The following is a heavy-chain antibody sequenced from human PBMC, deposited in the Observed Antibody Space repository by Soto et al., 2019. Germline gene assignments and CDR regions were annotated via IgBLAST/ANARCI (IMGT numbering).Heavy chain of an antibody. CDR3: YYIVVVPAAITPDHYYYGMDV. CDR1: GFTFSSYA. J-gene: IGHJ6*02. V-gene: IGHV3-23*01. D-gene: IGHD2-2*01. Sequence: PGGSLRLSFSSSGFTFSSYAMSWVRQAPGKGLDWLSAIRCSGGCTYDADSVKSRFTISRYNSKNTLYRQMNSLRAEDTAVYYCYYIVVVPAAITPDHYYYGMDVWGQGTTVTVSS. CDR2: IRCSGGCT.